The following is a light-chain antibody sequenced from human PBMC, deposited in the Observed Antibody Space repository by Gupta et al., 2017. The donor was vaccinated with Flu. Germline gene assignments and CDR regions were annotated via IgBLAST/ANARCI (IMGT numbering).Light chain of an antibody. CDR2: GAS. V-gene: IGKV3-20*01. CDR1: QSVSSSY. CDR3: QQYGSSPYS. J-gene: IGKJ2*03. Sequence: EIVLTQSPGTLSLSPGERATLSCRASQSVSSSYLAWYQQKPGQAPRLLIHGASSRATGIPDRFSGSGSGTDFTLTISRLDPEDFAVYYCQQYGSSPYSFGQGTKLEIK.